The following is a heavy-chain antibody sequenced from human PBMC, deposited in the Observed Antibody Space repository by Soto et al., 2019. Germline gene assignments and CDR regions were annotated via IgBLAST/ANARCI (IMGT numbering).Heavy chain of an antibody. Sequence: QVHLEESGGGVVHPGRSLRLSCAASGFTCNTYAVHWVRQAPGKGLEWVAVVSSDGSNKYYSDSVKGRFSISRDNSNNTLSLQMNSLRTEDTAVYYCARVAITVLRGVGYWGRGTLVTVSS. CDR3: ARVAITVLRGVGY. CDR1: GFTCNTYA. J-gene: IGHJ4*02. V-gene: IGHV3-30*04. D-gene: IGHD3-10*01. CDR2: VSSDGSNK.